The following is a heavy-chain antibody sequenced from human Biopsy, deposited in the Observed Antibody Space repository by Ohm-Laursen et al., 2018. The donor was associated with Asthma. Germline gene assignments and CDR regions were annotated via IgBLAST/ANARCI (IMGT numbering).Heavy chain of an antibody. CDR2: ISSSGAST. CDR1: GFTFSSYA. Sequence: SLRLSCSASGFTFSSYAMSWVRQAPGKGLEWVSSISSSGASTYYADSVKGRFTISRDNSKNTLYLQMSSLRADDTAVYYCAKGGTYTTDSYGYWGQGSLVTVSS. J-gene: IGHJ4*02. V-gene: IGHV3-23*01. D-gene: IGHD5-18*01. CDR3: AKGGTYTTDSYGY.